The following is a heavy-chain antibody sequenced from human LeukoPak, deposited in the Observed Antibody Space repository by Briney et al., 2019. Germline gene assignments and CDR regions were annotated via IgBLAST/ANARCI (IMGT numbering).Heavy chain of an antibody. CDR3: ARAPPRGSGSYWFDP. CDR1: GYTFTGYY. V-gene: IGHV1-2*02. CDR2: INPNSGGT. D-gene: IGHD3-10*01. J-gene: IGHJ5*02. Sequence: ASVKVSCKASGYTFTGYYMHWVRRAPGQGLEWMGWINPNSGGTNYAQKFQGRVTMTRDTSISTAYMELSRLRSDDTAVYYCARAPPRGSGSYWFDPWGQGTLVTVSS.